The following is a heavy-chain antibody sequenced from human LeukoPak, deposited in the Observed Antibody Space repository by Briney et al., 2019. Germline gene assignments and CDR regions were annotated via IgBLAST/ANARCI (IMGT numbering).Heavy chain of an antibody. V-gene: IGHV3-66*01. CDR3: AKDEVDCSSTSCYMDAFDI. Sequence: GGSLRLSCAASGFTVSSNYMSWVRQAPGKGLEWVSVIYSGGSTYSADSVKGRFTISRDNSKNTLFLQMNSLRAEDTAVYYCAKDEVDCSSTSCYMDAFDIWGQGTMVTVSS. CDR2: IYSGGST. D-gene: IGHD2-2*02. CDR1: GFTVSSNY. J-gene: IGHJ3*02.